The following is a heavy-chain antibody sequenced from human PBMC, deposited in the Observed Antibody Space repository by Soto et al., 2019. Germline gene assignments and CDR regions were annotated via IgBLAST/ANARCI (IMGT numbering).Heavy chain of an antibody. CDR3: ARGYLEQYEFWSGYYWGPLDY. D-gene: IGHD3-3*01. V-gene: IGHV1-8*01. J-gene: IGHJ4*02. CDR1: GYTFTSYD. CDR2: MNPNSGNT. Sequence: ASVKVSCKASGYTFTSYDINWVRQATGQGLEWMGWMNPNSGNTGYAQKFQGRVTMTRNTSISTAYMELSSLRSEDTAVYYCARGYLEQYEFWSGYYWGPLDYWGQGTLVTVSS.